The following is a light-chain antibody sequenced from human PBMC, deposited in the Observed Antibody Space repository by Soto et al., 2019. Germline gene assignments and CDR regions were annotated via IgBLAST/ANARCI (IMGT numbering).Light chain of an antibody. CDR2: EVI. CDR1: SSDVGGYNY. Sequence: QSALTQPPSASGSPGQSVTISCTGTSSDVGGYNYVSWYQHHPGKAPKLMIYEVIRRPSGVPDRFSGSKSGNTASLTVSGRQAEDEADYYCSSYAGSNNLVFGGGTKLTVL. CDR3: SSYAGSNNLV. V-gene: IGLV2-8*01. J-gene: IGLJ2*01.